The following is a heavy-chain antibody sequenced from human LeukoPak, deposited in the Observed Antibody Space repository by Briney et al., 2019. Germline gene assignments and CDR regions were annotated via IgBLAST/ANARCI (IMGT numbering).Heavy chain of an antibody. CDR3: AKSLLWFGQFDNWFDP. V-gene: IGHV3-23*01. J-gene: IGHJ5*02. CDR1: GFTFSSYA. Sequence: PGGSLRLSCAASGFTFSSYAMSWVRQAPGKGLEWVSAISGSGGSTYYADSVKGRFTICRDNSKNTLYLQMNSLRAEDTAVYYCAKSLLWFGQFDNWFDPWGQGTLVTVSS. D-gene: IGHD3-10*01. CDR2: ISGSGGST.